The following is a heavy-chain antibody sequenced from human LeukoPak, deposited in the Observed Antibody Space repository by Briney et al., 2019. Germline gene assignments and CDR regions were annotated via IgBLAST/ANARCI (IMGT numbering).Heavy chain of an antibody. J-gene: IGHJ5*02. D-gene: IGHD1-1*01. V-gene: IGHV3-21*01. CDR2: ISRASESI. Sequence: NSGGSLRLSCAASGFTFNTYSMSWVRQAPGKGLEWVSIISRASESIFYADSVKGRFTISRDNAKNSLYLQMNGLRAEDTAVYYCARGATDVTRWFDPWGQGTLVTVSS. CDR1: GFTFNTYS. CDR3: ARGATDVTRWFDP.